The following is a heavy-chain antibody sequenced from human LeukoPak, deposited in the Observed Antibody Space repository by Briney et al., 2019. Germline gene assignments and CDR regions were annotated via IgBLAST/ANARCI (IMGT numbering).Heavy chain of an antibody. CDR3: ARNQRRLDY. Sequence: PPGGSLRLSCAASGFTFSDYYMSWIRQAPGKGLELVANIKQDGSEKYYVDSVKGRFTISRDNAKNSLYLQMNSLRAEDTAVYYCARNQRRLDYWGQGTLVTVSS. V-gene: IGHV3-7*01. D-gene: IGHD1-14*01. CDR2: IKQDGSEK. J-gene: IGHJ4*02. CDR1: GFTFSDYY.